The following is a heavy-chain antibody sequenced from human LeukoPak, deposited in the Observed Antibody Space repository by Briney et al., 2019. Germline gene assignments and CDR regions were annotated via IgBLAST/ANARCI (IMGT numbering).Heavy chain of an antibody. Sequence: SETLSLTCTFSGRSISRYYWSWIRQPPGKGLECIGYIYYSGGTNYNPSLKSRVTMSVDTSKNQFSLKLRSVTTADTAVYYCARAYDFMDVWGQGTTVTVSS. J-gene: IGHJ6*02. CDR2: IYYSGGT. CDR1: GRSISRYY. V-gene: IGHV4-59*01. D-gene: IGHD3-3*01. CDR3: ARAYDFMDV.